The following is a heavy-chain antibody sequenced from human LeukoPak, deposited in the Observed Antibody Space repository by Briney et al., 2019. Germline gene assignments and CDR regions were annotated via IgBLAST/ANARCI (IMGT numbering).Heavy chain of an antibody. V-gene: IGHV3-33*01. J-gene: IGHJ4*02. CDR2: IWYDGSSK. Sequence: PGRSLRLSCAASGFTFSSYGMHWVRQAPAKGLEWVALIWYDGSSKHYADSVRGRFTISRDNSKNTVYLQMYSLRVEDTARYYCARDVTEPVFYDTWGQGTLASVSS. D-gene: IGHD2-8*01. CDR3: ARDVTEPVFYDT. CDR1: GFTFSSYG.